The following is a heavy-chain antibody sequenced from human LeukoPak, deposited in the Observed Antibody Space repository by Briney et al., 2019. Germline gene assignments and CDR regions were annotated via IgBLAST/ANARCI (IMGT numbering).Heavy chain of an antibody. J-gene: IGHJ4*02. CDR1: GFTFSTYN. CDR2: ISKNSNTI. D-gene: IGHD5-24*01. CDR3: VRRSQFDS. V-gene: IGHV3-48*04. Sequence: TGGSLRLSCAASGFTFSTYNMNWVRQNPGKGLEWISYISKNSNTIYYANSVKGRFTISRDNPENSLFLQMNSLRAEDTGVYYCVRRSQFDSWGQGTLVTVSS.